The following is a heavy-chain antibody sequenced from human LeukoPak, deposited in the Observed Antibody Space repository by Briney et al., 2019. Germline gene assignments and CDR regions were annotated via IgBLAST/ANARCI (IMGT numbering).Heavy chain of an antibody. CDR3: AGGSGWLIDY. J-gene: IGHJ4*02. CDR1: GFTFSSYW. CDR2: IKKDGSER. V-gene: IGHV3-7*03. Sequence: GGSLRLSCAASGFTFSSYWMNWVRQAPGKGLEWVANIKKDGSERYYVDSVKGRFTISRDNAKNSLYLQMDSLRAEDTAVYYCAGGSGWLIDYWGQGTLVTASS. D-gene: IGHD6-19*01.